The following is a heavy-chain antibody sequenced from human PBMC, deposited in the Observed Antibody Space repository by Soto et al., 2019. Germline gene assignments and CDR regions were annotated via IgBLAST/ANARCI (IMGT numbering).Heavy chain of an antibody. J-gene: IGHJ4*02. V-gene: IGHV4-34*01. Sequence: PSETLSLTCAVYGGSFSGYYWSWIRQPPGKGLEWIGEINHSGSTNYNPSLKSRVTISVDTSKNQFSLKLSSVTAADTAVYYCARKSKLGPVAYYFDYWGQGTLVTVSS. D-gene: IGHD6-13*01. CDR3: ARKSKLGPVAYYFDY. CDR1: GGSFSGYY. CDR2: INHSGST.